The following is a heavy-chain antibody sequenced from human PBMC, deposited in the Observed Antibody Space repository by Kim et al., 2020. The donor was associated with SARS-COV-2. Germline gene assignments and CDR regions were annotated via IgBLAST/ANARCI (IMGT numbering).Heavy chain of an antibody. CDR2: ISGSGGST. CDR3: ATLQGHGDYVYFQH. CDR1: GFTFSSYA. V-gene: IGHV3-23*01. J-gene: IGHJ1*01. Sequence: GGSLRLSCAASGFTFSSYAMSWVRQAPGKGLEWVSAISGSGGSTYYADSVKGRFTISRENSKNTLYLQMNSLRAEDTAVYYCATLQGHGDYVYFQHWGQGTLVTVSS. D-gene: IGHD4-17*01.